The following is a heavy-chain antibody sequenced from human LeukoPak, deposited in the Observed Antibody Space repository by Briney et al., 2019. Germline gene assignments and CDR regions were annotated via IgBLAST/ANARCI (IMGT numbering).Heavy chain of an antibody. CDR3: TRDGPRSSGYPDT. CDR2: IYYSGST. CDR1: GGSISSGGHF. D-gene: IGHD3-22*01. V-gene: IGHV4-31*03. J-gene: IGHJ5*02. Sequence: TTSQTLSLTCTVSGGSISSGGHFWSWIRQHPGKGLEWIGYIYYSGSTYYNPSLKSRVTISVDTSKNQFSLRLNSVTAADTAVYYCTRDGPRSSGYPDTWGQGTLVTVSS.